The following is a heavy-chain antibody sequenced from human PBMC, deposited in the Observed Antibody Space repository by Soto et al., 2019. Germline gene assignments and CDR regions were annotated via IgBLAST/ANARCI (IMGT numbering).Heavy chain of an antibody. CDR1: GFTCSSYG. CDR3: AKARYCSSGYPDAFDI. V-gene: IGHV3-30*18. D-gene: IGHD2-15*01. J-gene: IGHJ3*02. Sequence: QVQLVESGGGVVQPGRSLRLSCAASGFTCSSYGMHLVRQAPGKGLEWVAVISYDGSNKYYADSVKGRFTISRDNSKHTLYLQMNSLRAEETAVYYCAKARYCSSGYPDAFDIWGQATMVTV. CDR2: ISYDGSNK.